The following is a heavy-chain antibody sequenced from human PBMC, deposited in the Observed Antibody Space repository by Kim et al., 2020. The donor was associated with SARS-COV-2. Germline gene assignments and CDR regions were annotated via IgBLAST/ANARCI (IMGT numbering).Heavy chain of an antibody. CDR1: GGSISRSTYY. CDR3: ARREGIATAIDY. V-gene: IGHV4-39*01. D-gene: IGHD6-13*01. J-gene: IGHJ4*02. CDR2: IYYSGSA. Sequence: SETLSLTCTVSGGSISRSTYYWGWIRQPPGKGLEWIGNIYYSGSAYSNPSLKSRVTISVDTSKNQFSLKLSSVTAADTAVYYCARREGIATAIDYWGQGTLVTVSS.